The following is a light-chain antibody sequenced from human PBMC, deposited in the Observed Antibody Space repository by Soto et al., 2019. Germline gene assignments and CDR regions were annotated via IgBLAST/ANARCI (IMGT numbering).Light chain of an antibody. CDR1: QSIGIY. CDR3: QQSFYNPLA. V-gene: IGKV1-39*01. CDR2: AAS. Sequence: DIQMTQSPSSLSASVGDRVTITCQASQSIGIYVNWYQQKPGKAPKLLIYAASSLHSGVPSRLSGSGAGTEFTLTISSLQPEDFATYICQQSFYNPLAFGGGTKMEIK. J-gene: IGKJ4*01.